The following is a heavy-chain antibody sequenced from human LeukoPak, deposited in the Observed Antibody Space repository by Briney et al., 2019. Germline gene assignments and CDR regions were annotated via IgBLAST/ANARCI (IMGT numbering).Heavy chain of an antibody. Sequence: SETLSLICTVSGGSISSSSDYWGWIRQAPGKGLEWIGSIYYHENTYYNSSLKSRVTISVDTSKNQFSLKLNSVTAADTAVYYCATTLGYCSGGSCYPVWGKGTTVTVSS. CDR3: ATTLGYCSGGSCYPV. CDR2: IYYHENT. D-gene: IGHD2-15*01. V-gene: IGHV4-39*01. J-gene: IGHJ6*04. CDR1: GGSISSSSDY.